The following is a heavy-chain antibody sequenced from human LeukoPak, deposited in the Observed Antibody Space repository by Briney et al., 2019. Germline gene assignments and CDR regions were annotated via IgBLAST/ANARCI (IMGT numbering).Heavy chain of an antibody. V-gene: IGHV4-39*01. Sequence: SETLSLTCTVSGASISSRSYYWGWLRQPPGKGLEWLGSIYFSGSTYYNPSLKSRVSISVDTSTNQFSLKLSSVTAADTAVYYCARLVRQVVMEYYFDTWGQGTLVTVSS. CDR1: GASISSRSYY. J-gene: IGHJ4*02. CDR2: IYFSGST. D-gene: IGHD3-10*01. CDR3: ARLVRQVVMEYYFDT.